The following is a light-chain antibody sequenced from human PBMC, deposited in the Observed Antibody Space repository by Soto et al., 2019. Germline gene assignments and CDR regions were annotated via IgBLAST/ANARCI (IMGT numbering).Light chain of an antibody. J-gene: IGKJ3*01. Sequence: EIHITQSPSSLSASVCDRVTITCRASQSISSDLNWYQQKPGKAPELLIYGASTLQSGDPSRFSGSGSGRDFTLTISSLQPEDFATYHCQQSFSTRFTFGPGTKVDIK. CDR1: QSISSD. CDR2: GAS. V-gene: IGKV1-39*01. CDR3: QQSFSTRFT.